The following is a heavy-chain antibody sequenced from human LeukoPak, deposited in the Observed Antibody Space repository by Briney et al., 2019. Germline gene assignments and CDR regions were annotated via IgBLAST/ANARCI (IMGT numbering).Heavy chain of an antibody. D-gene: IGHD3/OR15-3a*01. CDR2: ISWNSGSI. CDR3: AKDTRDMVFGYAFDI. J-gene: IGHJ3*02. CDR1: GFTFDDYA. Sequence: GRSLRLSCAASGFTFDDYAMHWVPQAPGKGLEWVSGISWNSGSIGYADSVKGRFTISRDNAKNSLYLQMNSLRAEDMALYYCAKDTRDMVFGYAFDIWGQGAMVTVSS. V-gene: IGHV3-9*03.